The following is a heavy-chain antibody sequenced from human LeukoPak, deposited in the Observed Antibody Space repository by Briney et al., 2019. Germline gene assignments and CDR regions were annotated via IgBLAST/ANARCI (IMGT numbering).Heavy chain of an antibody. J-gene: IGHJ5*02. V-gene: IGHV1-69*04. Sequence: GASVKVSCKASGYTFTSYGISWVRQAPGQGLEWMGRIIPILGIANYAQKFQGRVTITADKSTSTAYMELSSLRSEDTAVYYCARDSLRITGTTDWFDPWGQGTLVTVSS. CDR2: IIPILGIA. D-gene: IGHD1-7*01. CDR3: ARDSLRITGTTDWFDP. CDR1: GYTFTSYG.